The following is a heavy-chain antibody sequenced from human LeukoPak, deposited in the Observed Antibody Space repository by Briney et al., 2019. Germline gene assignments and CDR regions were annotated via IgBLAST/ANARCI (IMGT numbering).Heavy chain of an antibody. V-gene: IGHV3-30*18. CDR2: ISYDGSNK. Sequence: GESLRLSCAASGFTFSSYGMHWVRQAPGKGLEWVAVISYDGSNKYYADSVKGRFTISRDNSKNTLYLQMNSLRAEDTAVYYCAKGSMGVIPFDYWGQGTLVTVSS. J-gene: IGHJ4*02. CDR1: GFTFSSYG. CDR3: AKGSMGVIPFDY. D-gene: IGHD3-16*02.